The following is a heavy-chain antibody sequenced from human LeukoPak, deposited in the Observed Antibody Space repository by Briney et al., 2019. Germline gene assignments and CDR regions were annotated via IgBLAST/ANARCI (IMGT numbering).Heavy chain of an antibody. CDR1: GFTFSSYY. J-gene: IGHJ4*02. V-gene: IGHV3-11*01. D-gene: IGHD3-22*01. CDR2: ISSSGSTI. CDR3: ATEVGYYYDSSGDTGV. Sequence: GGSLRLSCAASGFTFSSYYMNWIRQAPGKGLEWVSYISSSGSTIYYADSVKGRFTISRDNAKNSLYLQMNSLRAEDTAVYYCATEVGYYYDSSGDTGVGGQGTLVTVSS.